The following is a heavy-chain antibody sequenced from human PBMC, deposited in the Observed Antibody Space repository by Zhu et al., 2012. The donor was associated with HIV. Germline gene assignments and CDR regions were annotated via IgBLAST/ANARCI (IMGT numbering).Heavy chain of an antibody. V-gene: IGHV4-38-2*02. J-gene: IGHJ3*01. CDR2: IYHSGTT. CDR3: ARGGYYYNSLGAFDL. D-gene: IGHD3-22*01. Sequence: QVQLQESGPGSVKPSKTLSLICSISGYSMRSGYYWGWIRRSPGKDLEWIGSIYHSGTTYYNPSLRSRVTILVDMSEKEFSLKLTSVTAADTAVYYCARGGYYYNSLGAFDLWAKGNGHRF. CDR1: GYSMRSGYY.